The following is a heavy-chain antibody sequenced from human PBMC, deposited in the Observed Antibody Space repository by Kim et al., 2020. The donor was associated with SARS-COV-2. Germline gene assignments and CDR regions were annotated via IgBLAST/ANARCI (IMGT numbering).Heavy chain of an antibody. CDR1: GGSISSYY. J-gene: IGHJ3*02. CDR3: AREAVYYYESRSYAFDI. Sequence: SETLSLTCTVSGGSISSYYWSWIRKPPRTGLEWIGYSFHSGSTNYNPSLKRRVTITVDTPTNQFSLSLTSVTAADTAVYYCAREAVYYYESRSYAFDIWGQGTMVTVSP. V-gene: IGHV4-59*01. D-gene: IGHD3-10*01. CDR2: SFHSGST.